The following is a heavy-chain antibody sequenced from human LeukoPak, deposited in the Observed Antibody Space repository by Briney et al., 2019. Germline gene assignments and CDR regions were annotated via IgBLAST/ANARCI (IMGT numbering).Heavy chain of an antibody. CDR1: GGSFSGYY. J-gene: IGHJ6*03. D-gene: IGHD3-9*01. V-gene: IGHV4-34*01. CDR3: ARASFPKYYDILTGGVSYYMDV. Sequence: SETLSLTCAVYGGSFSGYYWSWIRQPPGKGLEWIGEINHSGSTNYNPSLKSRVTISVDTSKNQFSLKLSSVTAADTAVYYCARASFPKYYDILTGGVSYYMDVWGKGTTVTVSS. CDR2: INHSGST.